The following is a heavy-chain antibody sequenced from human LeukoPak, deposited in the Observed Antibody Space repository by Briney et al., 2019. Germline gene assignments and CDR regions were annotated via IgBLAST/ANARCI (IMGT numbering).Heavy chain of an antibody. CDR2: ISAYNGNT. D-gene: IGHD6-13*01. CDR1: GYTFTSYG. CDR3: ARDGVPFGKQLVPPYYYYYYMDV. Sequence: ASVKVSCKASGYTFTSYGISWVRQAPGQGLEWMGWISAYNGNTNYAQKLQGKVTMTTDTSTSTAYMELRSLRSDDTAVYYCARDGVPFGKQLVPPYYYYYYMDVWGKGTTVTISS. J-gene: IGHJ6*03. V-gene: IGHV1-18*01.